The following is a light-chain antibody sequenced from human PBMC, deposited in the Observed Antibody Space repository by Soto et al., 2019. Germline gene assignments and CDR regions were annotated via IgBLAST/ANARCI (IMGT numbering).Light chain of an antibody. CDR1: QSISSY. V-gene: IGKV1-39*01. CDR2: AAS. J-gene: IGKJ5*01. CDR3: QQSYSTSIT. Sequence: DIQMTQSPSSLSASVGDRVTITCRASQSISSYLNWYQQKPGKAPKLLIYAASSLQSGVPSRFSVSGSGTDFTLTISSLKTEDFATYYCQQSYSTSITFGQGTRLEIK.